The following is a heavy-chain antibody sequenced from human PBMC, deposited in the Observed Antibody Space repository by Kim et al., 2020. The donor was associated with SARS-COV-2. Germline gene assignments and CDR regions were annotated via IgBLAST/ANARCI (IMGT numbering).Heavy chain of an antibody. Sequence: SVKGRFTISRDDSKNTAYLQMNSLKTEDTAVYYCTRPGEHWFRPHNWFDPWGQGTLVTVSS. D-gene: IGHD3-16*01. J-gene: IGHJ5*02. V-gene: IGHV3-73*01. CDR3: TRPGEHWFRPHNWFDP.